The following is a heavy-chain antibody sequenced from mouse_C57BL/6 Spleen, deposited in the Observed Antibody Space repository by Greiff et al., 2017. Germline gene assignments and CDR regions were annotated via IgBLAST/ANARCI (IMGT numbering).Heavy chain of an antibody. CDR1: GFNIKDDY. V-gene: IGHV14-4*01. J-gene: IGHJ4*01. CDR3: TTGTTVASYAMDD. Sequence: EVQLQESGAELVRPGASVKLSCTASGFNIKDDYMHWVKQRPEQGLEWIGWIDPENGDTEYASKFQGKATITADTSSNTAYLQLSSLTSEDTAVYYCTTGTTVASYAMDDWGQGTSVTVSS. D-gene: IGHD1-1*01. CDR2: IDPENGDT.